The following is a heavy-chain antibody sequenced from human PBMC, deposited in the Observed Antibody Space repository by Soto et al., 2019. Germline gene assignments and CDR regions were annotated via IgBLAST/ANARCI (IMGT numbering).Heavy chain of an antibody. D-gene: IGHD4-17*01. J-gene: IGHJ5*02. Sequence: PGGSLRLSCAASGFTFSTYAMTWVRQAPGKGLEWVSAITGGGGSPYYADSVKGRFTISRDNSKNTVFLHMNSLRAEDTAVYYCAKGHYGPDPWGQGTVVTVSS. CDR2: ITGGGGSP. CDR3: AKGHYGPDP. CDR1: GFTFSTYA. V-gene: IGHV3-23*01.